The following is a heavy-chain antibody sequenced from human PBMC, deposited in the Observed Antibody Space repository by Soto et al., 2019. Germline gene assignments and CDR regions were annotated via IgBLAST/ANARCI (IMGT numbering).Heavy chain of an antibody. CDR3: ASGRRNYYDSSGHIDY. Sequence: ASVKVSCKASGYTFTGYYMHWVRQAPGQGLEWMGWINPNSGGTNYEQKFQGRVTMTRDTSISTAYMELSRLRSDDTAVYYCASGRRNYYDSSGHIDYWGQGSLVTVSS. CDR1: GYTFTGYY. CDR2: INPNSGGT. D-gene: IGHD3-22*01. V-gene: IGHV1-2*02. J-gene: IGHJ4*02.